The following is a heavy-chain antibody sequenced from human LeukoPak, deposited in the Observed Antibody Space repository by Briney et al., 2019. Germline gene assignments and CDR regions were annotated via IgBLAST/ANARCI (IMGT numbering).Heavy chain of an antibody. V-gene: IGHV1-18*01. CDR3: ARVVVVPAAPYCYYYYMDV. J-gene: IGHJ6*03. CDR2: ISAYNGNT. D-gene: IGHD2-2*01. Sequence: ASVKVSCKASGYTFTSYGISWVRQAPGQGLEWMGWISAYNGNTNYAQKLQGRVTMTTDTSTSTAYMELRSLRSEDTAVYYCARVVVVPAAPYCYYYYMDVWGKGTTVTVSS. CDR1: GYTFTSYG.